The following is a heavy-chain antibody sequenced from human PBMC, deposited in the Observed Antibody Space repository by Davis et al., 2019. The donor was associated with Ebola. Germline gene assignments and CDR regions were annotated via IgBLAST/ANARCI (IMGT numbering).Heavy chain of an antibody. Sequence: PSETLSLTCAISGDSVSGNSGAWNWIRQSPSRGLEWLGRTYYNSKWYNDYAASVKSRITVNPDTSKNQFSLLLNSVTPEDTAIYYCARGWFRSGMDVWGQGTTITVSS. D-gene: IGHD6-19*01. V-gene: IGHV6-1*01. J-gene: IGHJ6*02. CDR1: GDSVSGNSGA. CDR3: ARGWFRSGMDV. CDR2: TYYNSKWYN.